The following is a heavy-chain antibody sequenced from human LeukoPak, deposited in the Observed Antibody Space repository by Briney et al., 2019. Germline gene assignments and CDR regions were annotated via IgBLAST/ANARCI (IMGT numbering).Heavy chain of an antibody. D-gene: IGHD3-10*01. CDR1: GGSISSYY. V-gene: IGHV4-4*07. Sequence: SETLSLTCTVSGGSISSYYWSWIRQPAGKGLEWIGRIYTSGSTNYNPSLKSRVTMSVDTSKNQFSLKLSSVTAADTAVYYCARDGLLWFGEPSFDYWGQGTLVTVSS. CDR3: ARDGLLWFGEPSFDY. CDR2: IYTSGST. J-gene: IGHJ4*02.